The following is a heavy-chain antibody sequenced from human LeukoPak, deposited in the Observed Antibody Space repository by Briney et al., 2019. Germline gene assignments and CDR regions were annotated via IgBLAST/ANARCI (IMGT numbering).Heavy chain of an antibody. V-gene: IGHV3-15*01. CDR2: IKSKIDGGTT. J-gene: IGHJ4*02. D-gene: IGHD3-3*01. CDR3: ATWADFSSGNYGGY. CDR1: GFTFNNAW. Sequence: PGWSLRLSCAASGFTFNNAWMSWVRRAPGKGLEWVGRIKSKIDGGTTDYAAPVKARFTISRDDSTTPVYLQTPTLTTEETAVYYCATWADFSSGNYGGYWGPGTLVTVSS.